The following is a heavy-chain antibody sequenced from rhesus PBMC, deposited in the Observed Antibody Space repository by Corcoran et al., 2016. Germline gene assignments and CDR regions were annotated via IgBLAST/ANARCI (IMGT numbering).Heavy chain of an antibody. V-gene: IGHV4S7*01. CDR2: IYGSSGNT. D-gene: IGHD5-24*01. Sequence: QLQESGPGLVKPSETLSLTCAVSGGSISSGYGWSWIRQPPGKGLEWIGYIYGSSGNTYYNPSLQNRVTISKDTSENQFSLKLSSVTAADMAVYYCARDPGTVGDYWGQGVLVTVSS. J-gene: IGHJ4*01. CDR1: GGSISSGYG. CDR3: ARDPGTVGDY.